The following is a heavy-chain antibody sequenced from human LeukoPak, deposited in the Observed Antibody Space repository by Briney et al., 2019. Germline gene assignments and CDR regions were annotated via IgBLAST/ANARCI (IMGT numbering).Heavy chain of an antibody. D-gene: IGHD1-26*01. CDR1: GFTVSSNY. CDR3: ARGHPWELSSFFDY. Sequence: GGSPRLSCAASGFTVSSNYMSWVRQAPGKGLEWVSVIYSGGSTYYADSVKGRFTISRDNSKNTLYLQMNSLRAEDTAVYYCARGHPWELSSFFDYWGQGTLVTVSS. CDR2: IYSGGST. J-gene: IGHJ4*02. V-gene: IGHV3-66*02.